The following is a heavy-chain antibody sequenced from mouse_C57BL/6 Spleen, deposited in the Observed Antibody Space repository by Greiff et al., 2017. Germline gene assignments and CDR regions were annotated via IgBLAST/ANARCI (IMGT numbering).Heavy chain of an antibody. J-gene: IGHJ2*01. CDR1: GYAFSSSW. V-gene: IGHV1-82*01. CDR3: AREEDPYYFDD. Sequence: VQLQQSGPELVKPGASVKISCKASGYAFSSSWMNWVKQRPGKGLEWIGRIYPGDGDTNYNGKFKGKATLTADKSSSTAYMQLSSLTSEDSAVYFCAREEDPYYFDDWGKGTTLTVSS. CDR2: IYPGDGDT.